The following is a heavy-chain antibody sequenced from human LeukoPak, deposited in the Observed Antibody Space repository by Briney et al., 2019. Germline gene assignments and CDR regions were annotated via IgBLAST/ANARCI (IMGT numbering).Heavy chain of an antibody. J-gene: IGHJ4*02. V-gene: IGHV3-48*02. Sequence: SGGSLRLSCAASGFTSSSYSMNWVRQAPGKGLEWVSYIRSSGSPIYYADSVRGRFTISRDNAKNSLYLQMNSLRDEDTAVYYCVRDPDALDFWGQGTPVTVSS. CDR2: IRSSGSPI. CDR1: GFTSSSYS. CDR3: VRDPDALDF.